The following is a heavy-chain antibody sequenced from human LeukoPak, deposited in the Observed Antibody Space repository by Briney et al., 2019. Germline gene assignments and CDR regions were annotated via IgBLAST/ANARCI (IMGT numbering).Heavy chain of an antibody. J-gene: IGHJ4*02. Sequence: SETLSLTCTVSGGSISSYYWSWIRQPPGKGLKWIGYIYYSGSTNYNPSLKSRVTISVDTSKNQFSLKLSSVTAADTAAYYCARDVAASAYFDYWGQGTLVTVSS. CDR1: GGSISSYY. V-gene: IGHV4-59*01. CDR2: IYYSGST. D-gene: IGHD3-16*01. CDR3: ARDVAASAYFDY.